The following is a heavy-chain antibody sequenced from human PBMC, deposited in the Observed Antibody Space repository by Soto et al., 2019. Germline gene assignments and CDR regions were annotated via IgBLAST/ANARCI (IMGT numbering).Heavy chain of an antibody. D-gene: IGHD3-16*02. Sequence: PGGSLRLSCAASGFTLSSYSMNWVRQAPGKGLEWVSYISSSSSTIYYADSVKGRFTISRDNAKNSLYLQMNSLRDEDTAVYYCARVSDYDYVWGSYLLRPVDYYGMDVWGQGTTVTVSS. CDR3: ARVSDYDYVWGSYLLRPVDYYGMDV. V-gene: IGHV3-48*02. J-gene: IGHJ6*02. CDR2: ISSSSSTI. CDR1: GFTLSSYS.